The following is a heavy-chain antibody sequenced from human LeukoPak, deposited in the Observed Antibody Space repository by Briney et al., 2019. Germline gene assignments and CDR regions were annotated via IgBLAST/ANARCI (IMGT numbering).Heavy chain of an antibody. Sequence: PSETLSLTCAVHGGSFSGYYWSWIRQAPGKGLEWIGEINHSGSTNYNPSLKSRVTISVDTSKNQFSLELSSVTAADTAVYYCAREYPKGGSYRFDPWGQGTLVTVSS. CDR3: AREYPKGGSYRFDP. CDR2: INHSGST. V-gene: IGHV4-34*01. J-gene: IGHJ5*02. CDR1: GGSFSGYY. D-gene: IGHD1-26*01.